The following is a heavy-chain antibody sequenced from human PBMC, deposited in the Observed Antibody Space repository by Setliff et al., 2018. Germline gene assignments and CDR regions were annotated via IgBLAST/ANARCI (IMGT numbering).Heavy chain of an antibody. J-gene: IGHJ4*02. D-gene: IGHD3-3*01. Sequence: SETLSLTCTVSGGSISSYYWSWIRQPPGRGLEWIGYIYYSGSTNYKPSLKSRVTISVDTSKNQFSLKLSSVTAADTAVYYCARTPDGFLGDGYNLNTLGYFDSWGQGTLVTVSS. CDR3: ARTPDGFLGDGYNLNTLGYFDS. CDR1: GGSISSYY. V-gene: IGHV4-59*12. CDR2: IYYSGST.